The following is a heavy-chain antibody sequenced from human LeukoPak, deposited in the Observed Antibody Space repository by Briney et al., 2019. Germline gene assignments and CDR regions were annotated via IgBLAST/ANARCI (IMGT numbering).Heavy chain of an antibody. CDR2: IYYSGST. Sequence: PSETLSLTCTVSGGSISSSSYYWGWIRQPPGKGLEWIGSIYYSGSTYYNPSLKSRVTISVDTSKNQFSLELSSVTAADTAVYYCATPFTMVRGVPFDYWGQGTLVTVSS. J-gene: IGHJ4*02. V-gene: IGHV4-39*01. D-gene: IGHD3-10*01. CDR3: ATPFTMVRGVPFDY. CDR1: GGSISSSSYY.